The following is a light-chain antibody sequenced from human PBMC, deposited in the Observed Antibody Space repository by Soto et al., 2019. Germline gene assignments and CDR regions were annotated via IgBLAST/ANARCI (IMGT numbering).Light chain of an antibody. J-gene: IGKJ1*01. CDR1: QSVYSL. V-gene: IGKV3-11*01. Sequence: EIVLTQSPATLSLSPEERATLSCRASQSVYSLLAWYQQKPGQAPRLLIYDAANRATGIPARFSGSGYGTDFTLTISSLEPEDVAVYYCQQRANLWTFGQGTRVQIK. CDR3: QQRANLWT. CDR2: DAA.